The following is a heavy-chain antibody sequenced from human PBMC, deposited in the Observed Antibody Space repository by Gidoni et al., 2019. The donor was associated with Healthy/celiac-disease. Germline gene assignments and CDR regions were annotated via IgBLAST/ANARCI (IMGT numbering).Heavy chain of an antibody. J-gene: IGHJ3*02. V-gene: IGHV3-21*01. D-gene: IGHD5-18*01. CDR1: GFTFSSYS. Sequence: EVQLVESGGGLVKPGGSLRLSCAASGFTFSSYSMNWVRQAPGKGLEWVSSISSSSSYIYYADSVKGRFTISRDNAKNSLYLQMNSLRAEDTAVYYCARPGTAMGVNDAFDIWGQGTMVTVSS. CDR3: ARPGTAMGVNDAFDI. CDR2: ISSSSSYI.